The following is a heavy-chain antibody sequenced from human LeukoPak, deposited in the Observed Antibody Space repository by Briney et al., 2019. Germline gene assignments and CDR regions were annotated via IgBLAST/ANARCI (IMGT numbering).Heavy chain of an antibody. D-gene: IGHD1-14*01. CDR1: GFTFSDHY. CDR2: IRNRANSYTT. J-gene: IGHJ6*02. V-gene: IGHV3-72*01. CDR3: ARGADSRQPAYYYGLDV. Sequence: GGSLRLSCAASGFTFSDHYMDWVRQSPGTGREWVGRIRNRANSYTTEYAASVKGRFTVSRDDSKNSLFLQMNSLKTEDTAVYYCARGADSRQPAYYYGLDVWGQGTTVTVSS.